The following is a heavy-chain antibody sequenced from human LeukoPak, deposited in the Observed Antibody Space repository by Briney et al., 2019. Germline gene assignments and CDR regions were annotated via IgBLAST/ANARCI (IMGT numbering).Heavy chain of an antibody. CDR2: MNPHCDYT. Sequence: ASVKVSCKASGYNFKSYDINWVRQAAGQGLEWMGWMNPHCDYTGYSQKFQDRVTMTSDSSTTTAFMELSSLTSEDTALYYCARGLRDGLTGNDVLDVWGLGTMVIVTS. V-gene: IGHV1-8*01. J-gene: IGHJ3*01. CDR1: GYNFKSYD. CDR3: ARGLRDGLTGNDVLDV. D-gene: IGHD3-9*01.